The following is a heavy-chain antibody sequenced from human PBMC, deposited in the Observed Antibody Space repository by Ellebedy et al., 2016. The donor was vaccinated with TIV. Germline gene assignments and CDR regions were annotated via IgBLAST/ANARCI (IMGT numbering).Heavy chain of an antibody. V-gene: IGHV3-33*01. Sequence: LSLTCAASGFIFSSYGMHWVRQAPGKGLEWVAVIWYDGNKKDYADSVKGRFTISRDNSKNTLYLQMNSLRAEDTAVYYCARANTAMVRRNHMDVWGQGTTVTVSS. J-gene: IGHJ6*02. CDR1: GFIFSSYG. CDR2: IWYDGNKK. D-gene: IGHD5-18*01. CDR3: ARANTAMVRRNHMDV.